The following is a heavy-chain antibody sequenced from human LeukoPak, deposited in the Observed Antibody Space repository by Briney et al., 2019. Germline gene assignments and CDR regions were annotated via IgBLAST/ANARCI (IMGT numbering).Heavy chain of an antibody. J-gene: IGHJ4*02. CDR2: IYYSGST. Sequence: PSETLSLTCTVSGGSISSYYWSWIRQPPGKGLEWIWYIYYSGSTNYNPSLKSRVTISVDTSKNQFSLKLSSVTAADTAVYYCARVDSSGYYYKVDYWGQGTLVTVSS. CDR1: GGSISSYY. V-gene: IGHV4-59*01. D-gene: IGHD3-22*01. CDR3: ARVDSSGYYYKVDY.